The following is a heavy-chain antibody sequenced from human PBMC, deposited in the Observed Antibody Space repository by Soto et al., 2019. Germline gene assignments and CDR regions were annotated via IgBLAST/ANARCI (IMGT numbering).Heavy chain of an antibody. J-gene: IGHJ4*02. D-gene: IGHD6-19*01. V-gene: IGHV1-18*01. CDR3: ARDTTYSSGWNFDY. Sequence: QVQLVQSGAEVKKPGASVKVSCKASGYTLSNYAITWVRQAPGQGLEWMGWISGYNGNTNYAQKLQGRVTMTTDTSTSTVYMELRSLRSDDTAVYYCARDTTYSSGWNFDYWGQGTLVTVSS. CDR2: ISGYNGNT. CDR1: GYTLSNYA.